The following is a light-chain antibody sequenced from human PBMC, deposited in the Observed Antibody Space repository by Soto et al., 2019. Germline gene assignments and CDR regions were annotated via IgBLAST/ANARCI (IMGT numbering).Light chain of an antibody. CDR2: AAS. V-gene: IGKV1-39*01. CDR1: QSIVTY. CDR3: QQSYSTPPWT. J-gene: IGKJ1*01. Sequence: DIQMTQSQSSLSASVGDRVTITCRASQSIVTYLNWYLQKPGKAPKLLIYAASNLQSGVPSRFSGSGSGTDFTLTIISLQPEDFANYFCQQSYSTPPWTFGQGTKVEIK.